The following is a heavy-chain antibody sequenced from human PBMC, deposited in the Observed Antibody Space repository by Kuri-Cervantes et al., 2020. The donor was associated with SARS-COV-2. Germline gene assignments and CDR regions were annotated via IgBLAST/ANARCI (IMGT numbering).Heavy chain of an antibody. Sequence: GGSLRLSCAASGFTFSDYNMNWVRQAPGKGLEWIAHISNGASTRFYADSVKGRFIISRDNARNVVYLQMNSLRAEDTAVYYCARDFYGDYVWYFDLWGRGTLVTVSS. J-gene: IGHJ2*01. D-gene: IGHD4-17*01. CDR1: GFTFSDYN. CDR3: ARDFYGDYVWYFDL. CDR2: ISNGASTR. V-gene: IGHV3-48*01.